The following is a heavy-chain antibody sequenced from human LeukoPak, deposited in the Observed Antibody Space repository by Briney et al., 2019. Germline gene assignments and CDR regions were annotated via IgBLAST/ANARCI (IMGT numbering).Heavy chain of an antibody. D-gene: IGHD2-2*01. CDR2: ISSSSSYI. V-gene: IGHV3-21*04. CDR1: GFTFSSYS. Sequence: GGSLRLSCAASGFTFSSYSMNWVRQAPGKGLEWVSSISSSSSYIYYADSVKGRFTISRDNSKNTLYLQMNTLRAEDTAVYSCAKDLEVIVPAANGHWGQGTLVTVSS. CDR3: AKDLEVIVPAANGH. J-gene: IGHJ4*02.